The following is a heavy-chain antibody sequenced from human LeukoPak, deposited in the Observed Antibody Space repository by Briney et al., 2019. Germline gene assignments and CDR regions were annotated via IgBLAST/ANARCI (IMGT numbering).Heavy chain of an antibody. Sequence: MPSETLSLTCAVYGGSFSGYYWSWIRQPPGKGLEWIGEINHSGSTNYNPSLKSRVTISVDTSKNQFSLKLSSVTAADTAVYYCARGNTYYDILTGYYYPGGRDYGMDVWGQGTTVTVSS. CDR1: GGSFSGYY. CDR2: INHSGST. V-gene: IGHV4-34*01. D-gene: IGHD3-9*01. J-gene: IGHJ6*02. CDR3: ARGNTYYDILTGYYYPGGRDYGMDV.